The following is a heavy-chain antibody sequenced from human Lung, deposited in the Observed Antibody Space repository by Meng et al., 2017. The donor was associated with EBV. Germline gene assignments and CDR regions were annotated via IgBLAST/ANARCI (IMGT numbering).Heavy chain of an antibody. Sequence: QGRLVESGGGVVQPGRSLRLSCAVSGFTFGSYGMHWVRQAPGKGLEWVAGISYDVSNKYYADSVKGRFTISRDNSKNTLYLQMNSLRSEDTAMYYCAKDEGWDLVYYFDSWGQGTLVTVSS. V-gene: IGHV3-30*18. J-gene: IGHJ4*02. CDR1: GFTFGSYG. D-gene: IGHD1-26*01. CDR3: AKDEGWDLVYYFDS. CDR2: ISYDVSNK.